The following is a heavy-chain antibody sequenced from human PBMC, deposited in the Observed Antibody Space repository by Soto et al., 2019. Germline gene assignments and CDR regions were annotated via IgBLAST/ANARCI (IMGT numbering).Heavy chain of an antibody. CDR2: TYYRSKWYN. Sequence: PSQTLPLTCAISWDSVSSNSAACNWIRQSPSRGLEWLGRTYYRSKWYNDYAVSVKSRLTINPDTSKNQFSLQLNSVTPEDTAVYYCARERWLQTNRYYGMDVWGQGTTVTVSS. J-gene: IGHJ6*02. CDR3: ARERWLQTNRYYGMDV. V-gene: IGHV6-1*01. CDR1: WDSVSSNSAA. D-gene: IGHD5-12*01.